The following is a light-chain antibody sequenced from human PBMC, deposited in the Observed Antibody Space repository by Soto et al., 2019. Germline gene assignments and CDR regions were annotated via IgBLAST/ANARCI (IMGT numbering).Light chain of an antibody. J-gene: IGLJ3*02. CDR2: DTS. CDR3: LLSYSGARV. Sequence: QAVVTQESSLTVSPGGTVTLTCDSSTGAVTSGHYPYWVQQKPGQAPRTLISDTSNKHSWTPDRFSGSLLGGKAALTLSGAQPEDEADYYCLLSYSGARVFGGGTKLTVL. V-gene: IGLV7-46*01. CDR1: TGAVTSGHY.